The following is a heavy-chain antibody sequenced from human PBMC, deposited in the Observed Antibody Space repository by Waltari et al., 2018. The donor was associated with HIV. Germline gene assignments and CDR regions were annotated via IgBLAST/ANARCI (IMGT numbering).Heavy chain of an antibody. CDR1: GFTFSSHT. J-gene: IGHJ4*02. CDR2: ITSSSSTI. V-gene: IGHV3-48*02. Sequence: EVQLVESGGGLVQPGGGGSLRLSCAASGFTFSSHTMHWVRRAPGKVLEWVSCITSSSSTIHYADSVEGRFTISRDNAKHALYLQMNSLRDEDTAVYYCARGRPNMAYFDHWGQGTLVTVSS. D-gene: IGHD7-27*01. CDR3: ARGRPNMAYFDH.